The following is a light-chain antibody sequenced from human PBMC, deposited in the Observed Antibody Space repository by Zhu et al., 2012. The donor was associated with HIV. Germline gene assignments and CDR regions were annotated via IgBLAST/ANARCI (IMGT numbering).Light chain of an antibody. Sequence: EIVLTQSPATLSLSPGERATLSCRASQSVSSYLAWYQQKPGQAPRLLIYDASNRATGIPARFSGSGSGTDFTLTISSLEPEDFALYYCQHVTTGPGLTFGGGTKVEIK. CDR2: DAS. V-gene: IGKV3-11*01. CDR3: QHVTTGPGLT. CDR1: QSVSSY. J-gene: IGKJ4*01.